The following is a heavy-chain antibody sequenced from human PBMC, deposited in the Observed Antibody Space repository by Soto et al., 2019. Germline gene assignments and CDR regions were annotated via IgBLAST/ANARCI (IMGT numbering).Heavy chain of an antibody. D-gene: IGHD2-15*01. V-gene: IGHV4-59*01. Sequence: SETLSLTCSVSGGSFSSYFWGWIRQPPGKGLEWIGYIYYSGSTNYNPSLKSRVTISVDTSKNQFSLKLSSVTAADTAVYYCATRGSYCSGGSCYPYYFDYWGQGTLVTVSS. CDR2: IYYSGST. CDR3: ATRGSYCSGGSCYPYYFDY. J-gene: IGHJ4*02. CDR1: GGSFSSYF.